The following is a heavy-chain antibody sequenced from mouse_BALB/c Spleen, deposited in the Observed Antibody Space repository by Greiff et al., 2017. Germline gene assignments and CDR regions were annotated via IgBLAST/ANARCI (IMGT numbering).Heavy chain of an antibody. CDR1: GYTFTSYW. D-gene: IGHD2-2*01. J-gene: IGHJ3*01. V-gene: IGHV1-7*01. Sequence: QFQLQQPGAELAKPGASVKMPCKASGYTFTSYWMHWVKQRPGQGLEWIGYINPSTGYTEYNQKFKDKATLTADKSSSTAYMQLSSLTSEDSAVYYCARGYDLAYWGQGTLVTVSA. CDR2: INPSTGYT. CDR3: ARGYDLAY.